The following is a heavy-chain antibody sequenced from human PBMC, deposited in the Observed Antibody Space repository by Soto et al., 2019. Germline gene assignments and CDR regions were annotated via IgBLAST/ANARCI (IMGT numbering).Heavy chain of an antibody. V-gene: IGHV1-46*01. Sequence: QVQLVQSGAEVKKPGASVTVSCKASGYTFTSYYMHWVRQAPGQGLEWMGIINPSGGSTSYAQKFQGRVTMTRDTSTSTVYMELSSLRSEDTAVYYCARAPVEMATTNPFDYWGQGTLVTVSS. J-gene: IGHJ4*02. CDR3: ARAPVEMATTNPFDY. CDR1: GYTFTSYY. D-gene: IGHD5-12*01. CDR2: INPSGGST.